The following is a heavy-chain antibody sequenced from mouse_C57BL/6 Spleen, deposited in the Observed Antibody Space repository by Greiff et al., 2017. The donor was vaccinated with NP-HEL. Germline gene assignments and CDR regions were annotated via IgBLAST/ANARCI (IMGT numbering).Heavy chain of an antibody. V-gene: IGHV5-6*01. CDR2: ITSGGRYT. Sequence: EVHLVESGGDLVKPGGSLKLSCAASGFTFSSYGMSCVRPTPDTRLEWVATITSGGRYTYYPDSVKGRFTISRDNAKNTQYMQMSSLKSEDTAMYYWARPKEDWYFDVWGTGTTVTVSS. J-gene: IGHJ1*03. CDR1: GFTFSSYG. CDR3: ARPKEDWYFDV.